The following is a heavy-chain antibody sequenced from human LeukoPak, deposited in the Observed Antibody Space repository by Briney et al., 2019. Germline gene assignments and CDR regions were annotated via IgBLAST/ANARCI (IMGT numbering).Heavy chain of an antibody. CDR2: IYHSGST. CDR1: GYSISNNYY. V-gene: IGHV4-38-2*02. CDR3: AKNFFPFDP. J-gene: IGHJ5*02. D-gene: IGHD2/OR15-2a*01. Sequence: SETLSLTCTVSGYSISNNYYWDWIRQPPGKGLEWIGSIYHSGSTYYNPSLKSRVTISVDTSKNQFSLKLSSVTAADTAVYYCAKNFFPFDPWGQGTLVTVSS.